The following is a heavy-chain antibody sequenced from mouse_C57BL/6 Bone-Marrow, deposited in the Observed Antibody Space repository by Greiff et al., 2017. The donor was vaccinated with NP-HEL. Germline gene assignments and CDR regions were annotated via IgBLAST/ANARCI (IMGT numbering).Heavy chain of an antibody. J-gene: IGHJ1*03. CDR2: IYPRSGNT. Sequence: VQLKQSGAELARPGASVKLSCKASGYPFTSYGISWVKQRTGQGLEWIGEIYPRSGNTYYNEKFKGKATLTADKSSSTAYMELRSLTSEDSAVYFCARLAHYYGSSYPYWYFDVWGTGTTVTVSS. D-gene: IGHD1-1*01. CDR3: ARLAHYYGSSYPYWYFDV. CDR1: GYPFTSYG. V-gene: IGHV1-81*01.